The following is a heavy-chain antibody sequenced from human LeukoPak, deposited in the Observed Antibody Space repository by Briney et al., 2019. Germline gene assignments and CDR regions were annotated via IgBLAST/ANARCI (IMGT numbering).Heavy chain of an antibody. V-gene: IGHV3-23*01. J-gene: IGHJ4*02. Sequence: GGSLRLSCAASGFTFSSYAMSWVRQAPGKGLEWVSAISGSGGSTYYADSVKGRFTISRDNSKNTLYLQMNSLRAEDTAVYYCAKGGRTITMIVVSYFDYWGQGTQVTVSS. CDR3: AKGGRTITMIVVSYFDY. D-gene: IGHD3-22*01. CDR2: ISGSGGST. CDR1: GFTFSSYA.